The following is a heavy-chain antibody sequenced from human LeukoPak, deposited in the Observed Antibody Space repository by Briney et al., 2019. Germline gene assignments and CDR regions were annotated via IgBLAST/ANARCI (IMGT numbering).Heavy chain of an antibody. D-gene: IGHD3-3*01. Sequence: SETLPLTCTVSGGSISSYYWSWIRQPPGKGLEWIGYIYYSGSTNYNPSLKSRVTISVDTSKNQFSLKLSSVTAADTAVYYCARGGAYDFWSGSPFDYWGQGTLVTVSS. V-gene: IGHV4-59*01. CDR3: ARGGAYDFWSGSPFDY. CDR1: GGSISSYY. CDR2: IYYSGST. J-gene: IGHJ4*02.